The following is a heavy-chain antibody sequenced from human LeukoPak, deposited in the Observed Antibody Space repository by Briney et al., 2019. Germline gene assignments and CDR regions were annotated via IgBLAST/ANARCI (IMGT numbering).Heavy chain of an antibody. CDR2: ISYDGSNK. V-gene: IGHV3-30-3*01. CDR3: ARDKDTTGGNSADY. J-gene: IGHJ4*02. D-gene: IGHD4-23*01. CDR1: GFTFSSYA. Sequence: PGRSLRLSCAASGFTFSSYAMHWVRQAPGKGLEWVAVISYDGSNKYYADSVKGRFTISRDNSKNTLYLQMNSLRAEDTAVYYCARDKDTTGGNSADYWGQGTLVTVSS.